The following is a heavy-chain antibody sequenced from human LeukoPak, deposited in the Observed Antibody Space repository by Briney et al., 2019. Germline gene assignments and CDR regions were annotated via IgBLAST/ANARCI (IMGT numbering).Heavy chain of an antibody. Sequence: GGSLRLSCAASGFTLSTYAMNWVRQTPGKGLEWVAATSSSDAGTNHADSVRGRFTISRDNSKNTLYLQMNSLRAEDAAVYFCAKAPVTSCRGAYCYPFDSWGQGTLVTVSS. CDR1: GFTLSTYA. D-gene: IGHD2-21*01. J-gene: IGHJ4*02. V-gene: IGHV3-23*01. CDR3: AKAPVTSCRGAYCYPFDS. CDR2: TSSSDAGT.